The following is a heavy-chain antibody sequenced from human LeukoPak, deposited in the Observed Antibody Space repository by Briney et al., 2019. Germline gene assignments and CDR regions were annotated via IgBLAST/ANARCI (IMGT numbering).Heavy chain of an antibody. J-gene: IGHJ6*02. CDR1: GFPFMRNY. CDR2: IYSGGST. Sequence: PGGSLRLSCAASGFPFMRNYMSGGRQAPGKGLEWGSVIYSGGSTNYANSVKGGFTISRDNSKNTLYLQMNSLRAEDTAVYYCAKVTGTTDYYYYGMDVWGQGTTVTVSS. D-gene: IGHD1-7*01. CDR3: AKVTGTTDYYYYGMDV. V-gene: IGHV3-53*01.